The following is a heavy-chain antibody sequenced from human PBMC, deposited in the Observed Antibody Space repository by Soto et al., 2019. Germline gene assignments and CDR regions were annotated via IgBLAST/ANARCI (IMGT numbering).Heavy chain of an antibody. J-gene: IGHJ4*02. CDR2: IYFDGITT. D-gene: IGHD1-26*01. V-gene: IGHV3-74*01. Sequence: GGSLRLSCTASGLPFNTHWMHWARQAPGKGLVWVSRIYFDGITTNYADSVKGRLTVSKDNAKNTVYLHVNTLRDEDTAVYYCARGGAMGVDYWGQGTLVTVSS. CDR3: ARGGAMGVDY. CDR1: GLPFNTHW.